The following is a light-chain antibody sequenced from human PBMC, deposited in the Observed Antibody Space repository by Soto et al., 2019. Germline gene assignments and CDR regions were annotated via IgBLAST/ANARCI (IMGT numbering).Light chain of an antibody. CDR1: QSFTSTS. CDR2: GAS. Sequence: EIVLTQSPGTLSLSPGERATLSCRASQSFTSTSLAWYQQKPGQAPRLLISGASRRAAGIPDRFSGSGSGPEFTLTLNSLQTEDFAIYYCQPYNNWPLTFGGGTKVDIK. V-gene: IGKV3-20*01. CDR3: QPYNNWPLT. J-gene: IGKJ4*01.